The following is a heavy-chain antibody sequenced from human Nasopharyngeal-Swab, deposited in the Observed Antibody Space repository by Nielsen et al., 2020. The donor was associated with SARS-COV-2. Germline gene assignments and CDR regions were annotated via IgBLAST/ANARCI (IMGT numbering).Heavy chain of an antibody. D-gene: IGHD3-22*01. Sequence: SETLSLTCTVSGGSISGYYWSWIRQPPGKGLEWIGFIHYSGSTNYNPSLKSRVTTSVDTSKNQFSLKLSSVTAADTAVYYCARAPRVVVVIISAFDIWGQGTMVTVSS. CDR2: IHYSGST. CDR1: GGSISGYY. J-gene: IGHJ3*02. CDR3: ARAPRVVVVIISAFDI. V-gene: IGHV4-59*12.